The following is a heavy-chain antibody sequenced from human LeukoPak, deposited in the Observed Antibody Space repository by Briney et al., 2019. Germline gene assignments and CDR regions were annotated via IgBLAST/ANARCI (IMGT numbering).Heavy chain of an antibody. CDR3: AREGGGYSYGSADY. CDR1: GFTFSSYA. D-gene: IGHD5-18*01. V-gene: IGHV3-30-3*01. J-gene: IGHJ4*02. Sequence: GGSLRLSCAASGFTFSSYAMHWVRQAPGKGLEWVAVISYDGSNKYYADSVKGRFTISRDNPKNTLYLQMNSLRAEDTAVYYCAREGGGYSYGSADYWGQGTLVTVSS. CDR2: ISYDGSNK.